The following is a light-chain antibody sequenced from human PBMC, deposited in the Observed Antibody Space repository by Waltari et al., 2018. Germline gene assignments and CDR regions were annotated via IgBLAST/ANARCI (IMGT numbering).Light chain of an antibody. CDR2: AAS. J-gene: IGKJ4*01. V-gene: IGKV3-15*01. CDR3: QQYSNCPPLT. CDR1: QSVSSY. Sequence: EVVMTQSPTTLSVSPGERATLSCRASQSVSSYLAWYQQKPGQAPRLLIYAASTRATGVPDRFSGSGSGTEFTLTISSLQSEDFAVYYCQQYSNCPPLTFGGGTKVEIK.